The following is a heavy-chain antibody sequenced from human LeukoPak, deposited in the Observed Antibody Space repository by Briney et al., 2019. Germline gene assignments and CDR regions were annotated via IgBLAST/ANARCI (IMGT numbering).Heavy chain of an antibody. V-gene: IGHV3-11*01. Sequence: PGGSRRLSCAASGFTFSDYYMSWIRQAPEKGMEWVSYISSSGSTIYYADSVKGRFTISRDNAKNSLYLQMNSLRAEDTAVYYCARTAYSGNFDYWGQGTLVTVSS. CDR2: ISSSGSTI. D-gene: IGHD2-21*01. J-gene: IGHJ4*02. CDR1: GFTFSDYY. CDR3: ARTAYSGNFDY.